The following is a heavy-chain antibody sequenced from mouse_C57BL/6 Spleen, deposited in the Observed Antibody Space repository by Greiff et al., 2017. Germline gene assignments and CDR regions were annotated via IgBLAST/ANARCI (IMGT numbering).Heavy chain of an antibody. Sequence: VQLQQSGPELVKPGASVKIPCKASGYTFTDYNMDWVKQSHGKSLEWIGDINPNNGGTIYNQKFKGKATLTVDKSSSTAYMEHRSLTSEDTAVYYCARNHDYDEGFAYWGQGTLVTVSA. CDR2: INPNNGGT. CDR3: ARNHDYDEGFAY. D-gene: IGHD2-4*01. V-gene: IGHV1-18*01. J-gene: IGHJ3*01. CDR1: GYTFTDYN.